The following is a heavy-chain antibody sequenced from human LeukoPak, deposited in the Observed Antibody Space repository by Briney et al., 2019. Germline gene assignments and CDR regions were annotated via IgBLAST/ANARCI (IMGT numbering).Heavy chain of an antibody. J-gene: IGHJ6*03. CDR2: IYYSGST. Sequence: SETLSLTCTVSGYSISSGHYWGWIRQPPGKGLEWIGTIYYSGSTYYNPSLTSRVTISVDTSKNQFSLKLSSVTAADTAVYYCARHKDYYYSYMDVWGKGTTVTISS. V-gene: IGHV4-38-2*02. CDR1: GYSISSGHY. CDR3: ARHKDYYYSYMDV.